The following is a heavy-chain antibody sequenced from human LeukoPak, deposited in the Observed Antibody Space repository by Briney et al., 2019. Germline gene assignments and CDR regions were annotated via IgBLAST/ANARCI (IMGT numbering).Heavy chain of an antibody. V-gene: IGHV4-59*01. CDR1: GGSISTYY. CDR3: VRASVDTGGAFDV. D-gene: IGHD2-8*02. Sequence: SETLSLTCTVSGGSISTYYWSWIRQPPGKGLEWIAYIDYSASTNYNPSLESRVTTSRDTPKNQFSLKLSSMTAADTAIYYCVRASVDTGGAFDVWGQGTVVTVSS. J-gene: IGHJ3*01. CDR2: IDYSAST.